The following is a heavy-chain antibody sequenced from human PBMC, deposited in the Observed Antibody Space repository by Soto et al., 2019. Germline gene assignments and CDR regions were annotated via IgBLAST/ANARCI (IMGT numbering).Heavy chain of an antibody. CDR2: INHSGST. Sequence: QVQLQQWGAGLLKPSETLSLTCAVYGGSFSGYYWSWIRQPPGKGLEWIGEINHSGSTNYNPSLKSRVTISVDTSKHHFSLKLSSVTAADTAVYYCARGQFYYGSGSYYLYYYCYMDVWGKGTTVTVSS. CDR3: ARGQFYYGSGSYYLYYYCYMDV. D-gene: IGHD3-10*01. CDR1: GGSFSGYY. V-gene: IGHV4-34*01. J-gene: IGHJ6*03.